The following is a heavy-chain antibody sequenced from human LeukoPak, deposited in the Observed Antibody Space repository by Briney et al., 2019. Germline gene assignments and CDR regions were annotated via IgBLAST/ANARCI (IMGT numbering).Heavy chain of an antibody. CDR3: ARGAVPYYYYYMDV. V-gene: IGHV1-2*02. Sequence: ASVKVSCKASGYTFTGYYMHWVRQAPGQGLEWMGWINPNSGGTNYAQKLQGRVTMTRDTSISTAYMELSRLRSDDTAVYYCARGAVPYYYYYMDVWGKGTTVTVSS. CDR1: GYTFTGYY. D-gene: IGHD6-19*01. CDR2: INPNSGGT. J-gene: IGHJ6*03.